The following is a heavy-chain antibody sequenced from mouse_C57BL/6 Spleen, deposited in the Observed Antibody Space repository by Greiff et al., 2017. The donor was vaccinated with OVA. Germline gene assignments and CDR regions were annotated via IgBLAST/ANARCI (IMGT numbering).Heavy chain of an antibody. CDR1: GFTFSSYA. D-gene: IGHD2-3*01. CDR2: ISDGGSYT. Sequence: EVMLVESGGGLVKPGGSLKLSCAASGFTFSSYAMSWVRPTPEKRQEWVATISDGGSYTYYPDNVKGRFTISRDNAKNNLYLQMSHLKSEDTAMYYCANDGSSWFAYWGQGTLVTVSA. V-gene: IGHV5-4*03. CDR3: ANDGSSWFAY. J-gene: IGHJ3*01.